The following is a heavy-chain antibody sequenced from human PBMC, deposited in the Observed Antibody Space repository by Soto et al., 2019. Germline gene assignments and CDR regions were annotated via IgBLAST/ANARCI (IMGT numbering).Heavy chain of an antibody. CDR2: ISGYNVNK. CDR1: GYTFTSYG. Sequence: QVQLVQSGAEVKKPGASVQGSCKASGYTFTSYGISWVRQAPGQGLEWMGWISGYNVNKKYAQKLQGRVTMTTDTSTSTAYMELRSLRPDDTAVYYCARDPELFDYWGQGNLVSVSS. J-gene: IGHJ4*02. D-gene: IGHD1-7*01. V-gene: IGHV1-18*01. CDR3: ARDPELFDY.